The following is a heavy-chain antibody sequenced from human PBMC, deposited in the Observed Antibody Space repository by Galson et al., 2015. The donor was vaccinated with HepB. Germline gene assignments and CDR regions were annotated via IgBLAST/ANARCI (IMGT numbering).Heavy chain of an antibody. J-gene: IGHJ4*02. V-gene: IGHV3-23*01. D-gene: IGHD1-26*01. Sequence: SLRLSCAASGFTFNIYAMNWVRQAPGRGLEWVSGIGGNGDRTYYADSVKGRLTISRDNSKNTLYLQMISLRAEDTAIYYCARGPGRVGPFDFWGRGTLVTVSS. CDR2: IGGNGDRT. CDR1: GFTFNIYA. CDR3: ARGPGRVGPFDF.